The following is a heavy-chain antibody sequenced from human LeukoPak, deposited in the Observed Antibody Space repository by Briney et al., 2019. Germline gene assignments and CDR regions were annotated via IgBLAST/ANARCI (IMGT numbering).Heavy chain of an antibody. V-gene: IGHV1-3*01. Sequence: PGGSLRLSCAASGYTFTGYAMHWVRQAPGQRLEWMGWINAGNGNTKYSQKFQGRVTITRDTSASTAYMELSSLRSEDTAVYYCATSHSSGWLYYFDYWGQGTLVTVSS. CDR1: GYTFTGYA. CDR3: ATSHSSGWLYYFDY. D-gene: IGHD6-19*01. J-gene: IGHJ4*02. CDR2: INAGNGNT.